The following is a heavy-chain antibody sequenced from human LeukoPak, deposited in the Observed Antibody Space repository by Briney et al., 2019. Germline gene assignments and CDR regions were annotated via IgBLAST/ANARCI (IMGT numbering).Heavy chain of an antibody. J-gene: IGHJ3*02. Sequence: GASVKVSCKASGYTFTDYYMHWVRQAPGQGLEWMGWINPNRGGTNYAQKFQGRVTMTRDTSISTAYMELSRLRSDDTAVYYCARDVDHYDITGKGLVDIWGQGTMVTVSS. CDR2: INPNRGGT. D-gene: IGHD3-22*01. V-gene: IGHV1-2*02. CDR1: GYTFTDYY. CDR3: ARDVDHYDITGKGLVDI.